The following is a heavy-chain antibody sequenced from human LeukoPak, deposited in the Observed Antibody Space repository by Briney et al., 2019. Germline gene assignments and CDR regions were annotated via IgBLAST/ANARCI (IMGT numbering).Heavy chain of an antibody. CDR3: ARDPLVLRFLEWFPDYGMDV. CDR1: GYTFTGYY. J-gene: IGHJ6*02. V-gene: IGHV1-2*02. CDR2: INPNSGGT. D-gene: IGHD3-3*01. Sequence: ASVKVSCKASGYTFTGYYMHWVRQAPGQGLEWMGWINPNSGGTNYAQKFQGRVTMTRDTSISTAYMELSRLRSDDTAVYYCARDPLVLRFLEWFPDYGMDVWGQGTMVTVSS.